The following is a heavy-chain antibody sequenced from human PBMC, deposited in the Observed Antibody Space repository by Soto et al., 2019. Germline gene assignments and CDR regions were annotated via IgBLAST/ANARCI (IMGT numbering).Heavy chain of an antibody. Sequence: SETLSLTCTVSGGSISSYYWSWIRQPPGKGLEWIGYIYYSGSTNYNPSLKSRVTISVDTSKNQFSLKLSSVTAADTAVYYCARGVSEWEPRNWFDPWGQGTLVTVSS. CDR1: GGSISSYY. D-gene: IGHD1-26*01. J-gene: IGHJ5*02. CDR3: ARGVSEWEPRNWFDP. V-gene: IGHV4-59*01. CDR2: IYYSGST.